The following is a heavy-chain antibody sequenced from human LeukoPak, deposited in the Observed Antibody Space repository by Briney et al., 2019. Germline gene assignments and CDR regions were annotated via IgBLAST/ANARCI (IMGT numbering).Heavy chain of an antibody. J-gene: IGHJ4*02. D-gene: IGHD6-19*01. CDR1: GFTFSSYW. Sequence: GGSLRLSCAASGFTFSSYWMSWVRQAPGKGLEWVANIKQDGSEKYYVDSVKGRFTISRDNAESSLYLQMNSLRAEDTAVYYCARDRVYSSGWYDYWGQGTLVTVSS. CDR2: IKQDGSEK. CDR3: ARDRVYSSGWYDY. V-gene: IGHV3-7*03.